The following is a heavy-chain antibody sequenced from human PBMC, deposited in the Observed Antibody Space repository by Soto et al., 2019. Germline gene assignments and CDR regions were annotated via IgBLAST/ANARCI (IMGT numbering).Heavy chain of an antibody. CDR1: GGSISSGGSS. V-gene: IGHV4-30-2*01. Sequence: QLQLQESGSGLVKPSQTLSLTCAVSGGSISSGGSSWTWIRQPPGKGLGWIGYIYHSGSTFYTPSLTRRVTISVDRSKNPFSLKLTSVTAADTAVYYCARGAVVNFDPWGQGTLVTVSS. CDR2: IYHSGST. D-gene: IGHD3-22*01. J-gene: IGHJ5*02. CDR3: ARGAVVNFDP.